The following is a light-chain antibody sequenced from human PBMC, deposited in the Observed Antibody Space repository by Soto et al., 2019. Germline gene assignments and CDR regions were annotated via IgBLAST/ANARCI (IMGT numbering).Light chain of an antibody. V-gene: IGLV2-11*01. CDR1: SSDVGGYNY. Sequence: QSVLTQPRPVSGSPGQSVTISCTGTSSDVGGYNYVSWYQQHPGKAPKLMIHDVSKRPSGVPDRFSGSKSGNTASLTISGLQAEDEADYYCCSYAGSYTPVFGGGTKLTVL. J-gene: IGLJ2*01. CDR2: DVS. CDR3: CSYAGSYTPV.